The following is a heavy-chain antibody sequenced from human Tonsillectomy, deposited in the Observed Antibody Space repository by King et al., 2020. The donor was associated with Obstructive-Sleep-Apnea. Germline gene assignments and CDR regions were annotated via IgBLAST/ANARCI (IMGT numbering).Heavy chain of an antibody. V-gene: IGHV3-21*06. J-gene: IGHJ4*02. CDR2: ISSSSGNL. CDR3: ATALAAAAPFDS. Sequence: VQLVESGGGLVKPGGSLRLSCAASGFTFSNYNMNWVRQAPGKGLEWVSCISSSSGNLYYTDSVKGRFSISRDNAKNSLYLQMNSLRVEDPAVYYCATALAAAAPFDSWGQGTLVTVSS. CDR1: GFTFSNYN. D-gene: IGHD6-13*01.